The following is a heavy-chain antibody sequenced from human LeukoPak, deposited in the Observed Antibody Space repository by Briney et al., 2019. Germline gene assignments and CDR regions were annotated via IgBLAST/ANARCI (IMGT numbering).Heavy chain of an antibody. Sequence: PGGSLRLSCAASGFTFSSYEMNWVRQAPGKGLEWVSYISSSGNTIYYADSVKGRFTISRDNAKNSLYLQMNSLRAEDTAVYYCARARFDHDYGDYEDYWGQGTLVTVSP. V-gene: IGHV3-48*03. CDR3: ARARFDHDYGDYEDY. CDR2: ISSSGNTI. D-gene: IGHD4-17*01. CDR1: GFTFSSYE. J-gene: IGHJ4*02.